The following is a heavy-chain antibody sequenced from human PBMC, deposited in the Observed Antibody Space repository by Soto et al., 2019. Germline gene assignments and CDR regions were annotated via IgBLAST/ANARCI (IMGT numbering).Heavy chain of an antibody. J-gene: IGHJ6*02. CDR1: GSSFTTYW. D-gene: IGHD6-13*01. V-gene: IGHV5-51*01. CDR2: IYPGDSDT. Sequence: PGGSLKISCKGSGSSFTTYWIGWVRKIPGKGLEWMGIIYPGDSDTRYSPSFQGQVTISADKSISTAYLQWSSLKASDTAMYYCARDVTAAVHYDYYYGMDVWGQGTTVTVSS. CDR3: ARDVTAAVHYDYYYGMDV.